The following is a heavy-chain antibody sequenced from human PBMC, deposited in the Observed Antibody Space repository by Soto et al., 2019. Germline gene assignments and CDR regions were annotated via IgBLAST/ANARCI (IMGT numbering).Heavy chain of an antibody. CDR3: ARCSNKYYYDFWSGPFDY. D-gene: IGHD3-3*01. J-gene: IGHJ4*02. V-gene: IGHV1-3*01. Sequence: QVQLVQSGAEVKKPGASVKVSCKASGYTFTSYAMHWVRQAPGQRLEWMGWINAGNGNTKYSQKFQGRVTITRDTSASTAYMELSSLRSEDTAVYYCARCSNKYYYDFWSGPFDYWGQGTLVTVSS. CDR2: INAGNGNT. CDR1: GYTFTSYA.